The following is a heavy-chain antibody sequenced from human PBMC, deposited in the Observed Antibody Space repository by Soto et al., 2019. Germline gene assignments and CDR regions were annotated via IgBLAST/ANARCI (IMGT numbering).Heavy chain of an antibody. D-gene: IGHD3-16*01. Sequence: GESLKISCKGSGYSFTSCWIGWVRQMPGKGLEWMGIINPDDSDTRYSPSFQGQVTISVDRSISTAYLQWSSLKASDTAMYYCARSYNYLSDYWGQGTLVTSPQ. CDR2: INPDDSDT. V-gene: IGHV5-51*01. CDR1: GYSFTSCW. J-gene: IGHJ4*02. CDR3: ARSYNYLSDY.